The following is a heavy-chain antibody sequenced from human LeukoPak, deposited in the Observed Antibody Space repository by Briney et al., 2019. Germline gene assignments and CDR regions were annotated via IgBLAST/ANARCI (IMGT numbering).Heavy chain of an antibody. J-gene: IGHJ5*02. Sequence: ASETLSLTCTVSGYSISSGYYWGWIRQPPGKGLEWIGSIYNSGSTCYNPSLKSRVTISVDTSKNQFSLKLRSVTAADTAMYYCARAYSSSWYYNWFDPWGQGTLVTVSS. D-gene: IGHD6-13*01. V-gene: IGHV4-38-2*02. CDR1: GYSISSGYY. CDR3: ARAYSSSWYYNWFDP. CDR2: IYNSGST.